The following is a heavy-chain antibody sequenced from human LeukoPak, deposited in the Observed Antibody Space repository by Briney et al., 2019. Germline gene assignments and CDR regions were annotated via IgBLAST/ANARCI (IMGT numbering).Heavy chain of an antibody. D-gene: IGHD3-22*01. CDR1: GYTFTGYY. CDR3: ASENYYDSSGYYDYYMDV. J-gene: IGHJ6*03. V-gene: IGHV1-2*02. Sequence: ASVKVSCKASGYTFTGYYMHWVRQAPGQGLEWMGWINPNSGGTNYAQKFQGRVTMTRDTSISTAYMELSRLRSDDTAVYYCASENYYDSSGYYDYYMDVWGKGTTVTVSS. CDR2: INPNSGGT.